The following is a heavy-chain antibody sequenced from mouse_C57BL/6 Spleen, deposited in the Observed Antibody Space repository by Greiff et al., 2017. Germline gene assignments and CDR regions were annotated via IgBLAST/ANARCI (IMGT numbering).Heavy chain of an antibody. D-gene: IGHD2-1*01. CDR3: TRIYYGNSYYAMDY. Sequence: QVQLQQSGAELVRPGASVTLSCKASGYTFTDYEMHWVKQTPVHGLEWIGAIDPETGGTAYNQKFKGKAILTADKSSSTAYMELRSLTSEDSAVYYCTRIYYGNSYYAMDYWGQGTSVTGSS. V-gene: IGHV1-15*01. CDR2: IDPETGGT. J-gene: IGHJ4*01. CDR1: GYTFTDYE.